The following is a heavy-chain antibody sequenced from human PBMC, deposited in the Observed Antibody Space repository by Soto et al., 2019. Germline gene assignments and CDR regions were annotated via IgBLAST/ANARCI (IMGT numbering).Heavy chain of an antibody. Sequence: QVQLVESGGGVVQPGRSLRLSCAASGFTFSSYGMHWVRQAPGKGLECVAVIWYDGSNKYYADSVKGRFTISRDNSKNTLYLQMNSLRAEDTAVYYCARGDSSGWYLADAFDIWGQGTMVTVSS. CDR2: IWYDGSNK. CDR1: GFTFSSYG. CDR3: ARGDSSGWYLADAFDI. V-gene: IGHV3-33*01. J-gene: IGHJ3*02. D-gene: IGHD6-19*01.